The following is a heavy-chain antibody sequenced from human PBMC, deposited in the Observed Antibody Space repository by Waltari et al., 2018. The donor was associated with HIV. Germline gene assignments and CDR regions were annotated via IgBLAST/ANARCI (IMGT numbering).Heavy chain of an antibody. Sequence: EVQLVESGGGLVKPGGSLRISCATSRFPFSIYSLIWVRQAPGKGLEWAASFSSASDSEFYADSVKGRFTISRDNAKNFLDLQMNSLRDEDTAVYYCGFVPAATHGMDVWGQGTTVTVSS. D-gene: IGHD6-13*01. J-gene: IGHJ6*02. V-gene: IGHV3-21*01. CDR3: GFVPAATHGMDV. CDR2: FSSASDSE. CDR1: RFPFSIYS.